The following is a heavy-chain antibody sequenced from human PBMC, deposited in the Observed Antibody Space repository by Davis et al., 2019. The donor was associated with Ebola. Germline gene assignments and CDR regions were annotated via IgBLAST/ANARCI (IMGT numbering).Heavy chain of an antibody. D-gene: IGHD5-12*01. V-gene: IGHV3-23*01. Sequence: GGSLRLSCAASGFTFSTYSMNWVRQAPGKGLEWVSAISGSGSNTYYADSVKGRFTISRDNSKNTLYLQMNSLRAEDTAIYYCAKAEYSGYDGGVNYWGQGTLVTVSS. CDR1: GFTFSTYS. CDR3: AKAEYSGYDGGVNY. J-gene: IGHJ4*02. CDR2: ISGSGSNT.